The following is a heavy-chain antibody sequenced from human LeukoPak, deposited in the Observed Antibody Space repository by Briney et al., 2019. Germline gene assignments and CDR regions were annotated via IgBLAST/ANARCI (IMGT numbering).Heavy chain of an antibody. V-gene: IGHV1-69*01. Sequence: SVKVSCKASGGTFSSYAISWVRQAPGQGLEWMGGIIPIFGTANYAQKFQGRVTITADESTSTAYMELSSLRSEDTAVYYCARAGKYLFVQYYYYGMDVWGQGTTVTVSS. CDR1: GGTFSSYA. D-gene: IGHD2-21*01. CDR3: ARAGKYLFVQYYYYGMDV. CDR2: IIPIFGTA. J-gene: IGHJ6*02.